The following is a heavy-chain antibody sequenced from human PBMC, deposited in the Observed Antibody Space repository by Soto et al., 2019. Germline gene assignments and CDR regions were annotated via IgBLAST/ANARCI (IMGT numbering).Heavy chain of an antibody. D-gene: IGHD6-6*01. CDR1: GFTFSSYA. Sequence: QVQLVESGGGVVQPGRSLRLSCAASGFTFSSYAMHWVRQAPGKGLEWVAVISYDGSNKYYADSVKGRFTISRDNSKNPLYLQMNSLRAEDTAVYYCARDDSSKLDYWGQGTLVTVSS. J-gene: IGHJ4*02. CDR3: ARDDSSKLDY. V-gene: IGHV3-30-3*01. CDR2: ISYDGSNK.